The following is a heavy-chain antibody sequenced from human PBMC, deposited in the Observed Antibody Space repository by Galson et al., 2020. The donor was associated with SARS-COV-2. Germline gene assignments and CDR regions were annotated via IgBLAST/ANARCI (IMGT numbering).Heavy chain of an antibody. CDR2: IRYDATKK. CDR3: ARDEDGGSSVPGNF. CDR1: GFTFGSYG. V-gene: IGHV3-30*02. D-gene: IGHD2-15*01. J-gene: IGHJ4*02. Sequence: GGSLRLSCAASGFTFGSYGMHWVRQAPGKGLEWVAIIRYDATKKYYADSVKGRFTISRDNSKNTLFLQMNSLRAEDTAVYYCARDEDGGSSVPGNFWGQGTLVTVSS.